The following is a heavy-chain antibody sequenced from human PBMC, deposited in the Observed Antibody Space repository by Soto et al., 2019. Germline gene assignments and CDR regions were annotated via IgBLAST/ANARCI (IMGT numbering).Heavy chain of an antibody. CDR3: ARVRPRANYDFWSGYYGYYYYYYMDV. Sequence: GGSLRLSCAASGFTFSSYWMHWVRQAPGKGLVWVSRINSDGSSTSYADSVKGRFTISRDNAKNTLYLQMNSLRAEDTAVYYCARVRPRANYDFWSGYYGYYYYYYMDVWGKGTTVTVSS. D-gene: IGHD3-3*01. J-gene: IGHJ6*03. V-gene: IGHV3-74*01. CDR1: GFTFSSYW. CDR2: INSDGSST.